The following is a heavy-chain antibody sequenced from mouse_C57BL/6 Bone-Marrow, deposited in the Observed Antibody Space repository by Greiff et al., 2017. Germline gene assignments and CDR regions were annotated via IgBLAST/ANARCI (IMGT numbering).Heavy chain of an antibody. D-gene: IGHD1-1*01. V-gene: IGHV1-85*01. CDR2: IYPRDGST. CDR1: GYTFTSYD. J-gene: IGHJ1*03. Sequence: QVQLQQSGPELVKPGASVKLSCKASGYTFTSYDINWVKQRPGQGLEWIGWIYPRDGSTKYNEKLKGKATLTVDTSSSTAYMELHSLTSEDSAVYFWARDYGSSYWYFDVWGTGTTVTVSS. CDR3: ARDYGSSYWYFDV.